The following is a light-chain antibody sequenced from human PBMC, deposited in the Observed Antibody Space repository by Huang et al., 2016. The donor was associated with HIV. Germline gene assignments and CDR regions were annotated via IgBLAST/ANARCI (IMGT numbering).Light chain of an antibody. CDR3: QQYSNWPPWT. CDR2: GAS. J-gene: IGKJ1*01. V-gene: IGKV3-15*01. Sequence: IVMTQSPATLSVSPGERATLSCTASQRVSSSLAWYQQIPGQAPRLRIYGASTRATGIPARFSGSGSGTEFTLTITSLQSEDFAVYYCQQYSNWPPWTFGQGTKVEVK. CDR1: QRVSSS.